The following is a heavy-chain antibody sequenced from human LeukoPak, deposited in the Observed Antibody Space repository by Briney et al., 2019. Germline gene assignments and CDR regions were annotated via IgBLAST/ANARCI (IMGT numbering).Heavy chain of an antibody. CDR2: INPNSGGT. CDR3: ARSYYYDSSGYYPDFDY. J-gene: IGHJ4*02. D-gene: IGHD3-22*01. Sequence: ASVKVSCKASGYTFTSYDINWVRQAPGQGLEWMGWINPNSGGTNYAQKFQGRVTMTRDTSISTAYMELSRLRSDDTAVYYCARSYYYDSSGYYPDFDYWGQGTLVTVSS. CDR1: GYTFTSYD. V-gene: IGHV1-2*02.